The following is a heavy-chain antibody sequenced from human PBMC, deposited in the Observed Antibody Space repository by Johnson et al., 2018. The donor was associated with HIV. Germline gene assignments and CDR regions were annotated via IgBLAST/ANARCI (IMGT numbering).Heavy chain of an antibody. D-gene: IGHD1-26*01. CDR2: ISSDESNK. V-gene: IGHV3-30*03. J-gene: IGHJ3*01. CDR3: AREGVSGSYYDAFDL. Sequence: QVQLVESGGGLIQPGGSLRLSCAASGFTVSSNYMSWVRQAPGKGLEWVAVISSDESNKYYADSVKGRFTISRDNSKNTLFLQMDSLRADDTAVYYCAREGVSGSYYDAFDLWCQGTMVTVSS. CDR1: GFTVSSNY.